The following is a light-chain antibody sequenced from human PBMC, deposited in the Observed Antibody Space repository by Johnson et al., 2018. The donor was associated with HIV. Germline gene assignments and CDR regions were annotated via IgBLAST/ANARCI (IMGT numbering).Light chain of an antibody. CDR2: DNN. V-gene: IGLV1-51*01. J-gene: IGLJ1*01. CDR3: GTWDNSLSAGGG. CDR1: SSNIGNNY. Sequence: QSVLTQSPSVSAAPGQKVTISCSGSSSNIGNNYISWYQQFPGTAPKLLIYDNNKRPSGIPDRFSGSKSGPSATLAITGLQTGDVADYDCGTWDNSLSAGGGFGTGTKVTVL.